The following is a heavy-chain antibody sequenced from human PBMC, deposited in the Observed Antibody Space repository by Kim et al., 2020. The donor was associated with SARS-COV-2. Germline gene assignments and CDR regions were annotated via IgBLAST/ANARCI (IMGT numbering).Heavy chain of an antibody. V-gene: IGHV3-23*01. D-gene: IGHD5-18*01. Sequence: GGSLRLSCAASGFTFSSYAMSWVRQAPGKGLEWVSAISGSGGSTYYADSVKGRFTLSRDNSKNTLYLQMNSLRAEDTAVYYCAKIPSFVELWSHWYFDLWGRGTLVTVSS. J-gene: IGHJ2*01. CDR3: AKIPSFVELWSHWYFDL. CDR2: ISGSGGST. CDR1: GFTFSSYA.